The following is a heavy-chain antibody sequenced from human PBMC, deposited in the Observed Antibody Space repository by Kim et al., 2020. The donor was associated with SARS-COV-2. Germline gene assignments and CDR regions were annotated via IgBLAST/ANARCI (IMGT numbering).Heavy chain of an antibody. Sequence: GGSLRLSCAASGFTFSSYVMSWVRQAPGKGLEWVAVIRHGGGNKYYADSVKGRFTISRDNSKNTLYLQMNSLRVEDTAVYYCARDGTSGYYSGVYWGQGTLVTVSS. CDR3: ARDGTSGYYSGVY. D-gene: IGHD3-22*01. J-gene: IGHJ4*02. V-gene: IGHV3-33*08. CDR1: GFTFSSYV. CDR2: IRHGGGNK.